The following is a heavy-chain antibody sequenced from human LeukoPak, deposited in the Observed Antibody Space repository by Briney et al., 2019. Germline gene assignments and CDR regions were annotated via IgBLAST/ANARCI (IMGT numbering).Heavy chain of an antibody. J-gene: IGHJ4*02. Sequence: PGGSLRLSCAASGFTFSRYWMSWVRQAPGKGLEWVANIKEDGSAKYYVDSVKGRFTISRDNAKNSLYLQMNSLRVEDTAVYYCARDTVIPYSQVGTTKDWGQGTLVTVSS. CDR1: GFTFSRYW. CDR2: IKEDGSAK. V-gene: IGHV3-7*05. D-gene: IGHD1-26*01. CDR3: ARDTVIPYSQVGTTKD.